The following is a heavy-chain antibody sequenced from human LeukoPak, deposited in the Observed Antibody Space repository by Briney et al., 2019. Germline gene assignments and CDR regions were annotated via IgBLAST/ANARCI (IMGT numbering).Heavy chain of an antibody. CDR1: GGSLSGYY. Sequence: SETLSLTCAVSGGSLSGYYWTWIRQPPGKGLEWIGEINHSGSTNYNPSLKSRVTISVDTSKNRFSLKLSSVTAADTAVYFCAREAYCGGDCYSGFDYWGQGTLVTVSS. CDR3: AREAYCGGDCYSGFDY. J-gene: IGHJ4*02. CDR2: INHSGST. D-gene: IGHD2-21*02. V-gene: IGHV4-34*01.